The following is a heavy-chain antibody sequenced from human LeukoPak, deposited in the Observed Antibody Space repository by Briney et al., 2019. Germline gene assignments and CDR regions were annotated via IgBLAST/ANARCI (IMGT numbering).Heavy chain of an antibody. Sequence: SQTLSLTCAISGDSVSNNNAAWNWIRQAPSRGLEWLGRTYYTSKWYNGYAASVKSRITINPDTSKNQFSLQLNSVTPEDTAVYYCAREMNNVFGYWGQGILVTVSS. D-gene: IGHD2/OR15-2a*01. V-gene: IGHV6-1*01. CDR3: AREMNNVFGY. J-gene: IGHJ4*02. CDR2: TYYTSKWYN. CDR1: GDSVSNNNAA.